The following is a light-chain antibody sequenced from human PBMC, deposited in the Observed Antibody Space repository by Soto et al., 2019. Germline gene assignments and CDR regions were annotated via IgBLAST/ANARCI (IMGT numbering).Light chain of an antibody. V-gene: IGLV2-14*01. CDR2: EVR. Sequence: QSALTQPASVSGSPGQSITISCTGSNSDVGGYNYVSWYQQHPGKAPKLMIYEVRNRPSGVSNRFSGSKSGNTASLTISGLQAEDEADDYLSAYTNSSTWVFCGVTKLTVL. CDR1: NSDVGGYNY. CDR3: SAYTNSSTWV. J-gene: IGLJ3*02.